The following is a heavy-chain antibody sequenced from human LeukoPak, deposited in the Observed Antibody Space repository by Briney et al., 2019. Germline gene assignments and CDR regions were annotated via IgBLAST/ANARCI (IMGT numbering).Heavy chain of an antibody. J-gene: IGHJ3*02. CDR1: GFTVSSSH. V-gene: IGHV3-53*01. Sequence: PGGSLRLSCAASGFTVSSSHMSWVRPAPGKGLEWVSVMFSGGTPYYADSVKGRFTISRDNSKNTLFLQMSSLRAEDTAVYYCTRGISSGPVFAIWAQGTMVTVSS. D-gene: IGHD6-19*01. CDR3: TRGISSGPVFAI. CDR2: MFSGGTP.